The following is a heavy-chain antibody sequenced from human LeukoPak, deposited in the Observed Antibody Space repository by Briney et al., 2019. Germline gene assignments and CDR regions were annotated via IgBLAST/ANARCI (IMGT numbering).Heavy chain of an antibody. J-gene: IGHJ4*02. Sequence: PGGSLRLSCEVSGFDFSTYSMNWVRQAPGKGLEWVSSISGSSSYKFYADSVKGRFTISRDNAKNTLYLQMNSLRAEDTAVYYCARLYSSSSGYWGQGTLVTVSS. V-gene: IGHV3-21*01. CDR2: ISGSSSYK. CDR1: GFDFSTYS. CDR3: ARLYSSSSGY. D-gene: IGHD6-6*01.